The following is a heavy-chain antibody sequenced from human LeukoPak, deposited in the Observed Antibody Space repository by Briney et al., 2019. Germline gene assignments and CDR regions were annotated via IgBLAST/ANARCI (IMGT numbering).Heavy chain of an antibody. CDR1: GFTFSSYG. J-gene: IGHJ4*02. CDR2: IWSDGSTK. V-gene: IGHV3-33*01. CDR3: ARDAATSVGMPHY. D-gene: IGHD2-2*01. Sequence: GGSLRLSCVAAGFTFSSYGMHWVRQAPGKGLEWVAIIWSDGSTKYYVGSVKGRFTISRDSSKSTLYLQMNSLRAEDTAVYYCARDAATSVGMPHYWGQGTVVTVSS.